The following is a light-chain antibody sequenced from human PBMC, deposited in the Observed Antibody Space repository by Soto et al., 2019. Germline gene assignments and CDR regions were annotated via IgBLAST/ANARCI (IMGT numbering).Light chain of an antibody. V-gene: IGKV1-5*03. CDR3: QQRNSFPIT. J-gene: IGKJ5*01. CDR2: KAS. Sequence: DIQMTQSPSTLSASVGDRVTITCRASQSISSRLAWYQQKPGKAPQVLIYKASSLQSGVPSRFSGSGSGTDFTLTISSLQPEDFATYYCQQRNSFPITFGQGTRLEI. CDR1: QSISSR.